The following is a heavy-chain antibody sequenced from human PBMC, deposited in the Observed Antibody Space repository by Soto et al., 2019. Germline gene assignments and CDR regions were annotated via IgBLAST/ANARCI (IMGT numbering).Heavy chain of an antibody. CDR2: INAGNGNT. CDR1: GYTFTGYA. D-gene: IGHD5-18*01. J-gene: IGHJ4*02. Sequence: GASVKVSFKASGYTFTGYAMHWVLQAPGQRLEWMGWINAGNGNTKYSQKFQGRVTVTRDTSASTAYMELSSLRSEDTAVYYCARGLNGYLHYFDYWGQGTPVTVSS. CDR3: ARGLNGYLHYFDY. V-gene: IGHV1-3*01.